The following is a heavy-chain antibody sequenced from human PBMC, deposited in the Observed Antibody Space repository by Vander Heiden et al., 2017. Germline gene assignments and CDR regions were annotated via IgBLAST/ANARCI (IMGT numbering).Heavy chain of an antibody. J-gene: IGHJ4*02. CDR3: AKASTVTTPFDY. Sequence: EVQLLESGGGLVQPVGSLRLSCAASGFTFSSYGMSWVRQAPGKGLEWVSAISGSGGSTYYADSVKGRFTISRDNSKNTLYLQMNSLRAEDTAVYYCAKASTVTTPFDYWGQGTLVTVSS. D-gene: IGHD4-17*01. CDR1: GFTFSSYG. V-gene: IGHV3-23*01. CDR2: ISGSGGST.